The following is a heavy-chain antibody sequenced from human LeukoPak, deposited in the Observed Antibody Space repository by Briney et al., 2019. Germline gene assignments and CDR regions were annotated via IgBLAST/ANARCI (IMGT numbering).Heavy chain of an antibody. CDR1: GLTFSSYW. J-gene: IGHJ4*02. V-gene: IGHV3-74*01. D-gene: IGHD3-3*01. CDR2: TNRDGSST. Sequence: PGRSLRLSCAAAGLTFSSYWMHWVRQGPGKGPVWVARTNRDGSSTAYADSVKGRFTISKDNAKNTLYLLMNSLRAEDTAVYYCARDSVEWYIFDYWGQGTLVTVSS. CDR3: ARDSVEWYIFDY.